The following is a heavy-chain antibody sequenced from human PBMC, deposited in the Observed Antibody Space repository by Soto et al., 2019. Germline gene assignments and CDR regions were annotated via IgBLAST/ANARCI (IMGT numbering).Heavy chain of an antibody. CDR3: AKFGEEGSGRITIFGVVIISGTLDY. D-gene: IGHD3-3*01. CDR2: ISGSGGST. J-gene: IGHJ4*02. Sequence: EVQLLESGGGLVQPGGSLRLSCAASGFTFSSYAMSWVRQAPGKGLEWVSAISGSGGSTYYADSVKGRFTISRDNSKNTLYLQLNRLRAEDRAVYYCAKFGEEGSGRITIFGVVIISGTLDYWGQGTLVTVSS. V-gene: IGHV3-23*01. CDR1: GFTFSSYA.